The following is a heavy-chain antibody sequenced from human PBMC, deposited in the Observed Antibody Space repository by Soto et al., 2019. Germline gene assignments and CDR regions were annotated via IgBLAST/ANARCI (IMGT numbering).Heavy chain of an antibody. CDR2: ISSSSTYI. J-gene: IGHJ6*02. V-gene: IGHV3-21*01. CDR1: GFTFSSYS. D-gene: IGHD3-3*01. CDR3: ARDSIFGVEYYYGMDV. Sequence: GGSLRLSCAASGFTFSSYSMNWVRQTPGKGLEWVSSISSSSTYIYYADSVKGRFTISRDNAKNSVYLQMNSLRAEDTAVYYCARDSIFGVEYYYGMDVWGQGTTVTVSS.